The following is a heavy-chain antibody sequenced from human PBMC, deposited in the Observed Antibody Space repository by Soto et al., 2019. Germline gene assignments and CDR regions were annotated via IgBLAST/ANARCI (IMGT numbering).Heavy chain of an antibody. CDR3: AGHSHHPVVAATRPPNWFDP. V-gene: IGHV4-39*01. J-gene: IGHJ5*02. Sequence: QLQLQESGPGLVKPSETLSLTCPVSGGSISSSSYYWGWIRQPPGKGLGWVGRIYYSGSTYYNPALKSRVAMSVDTSTNQFSLKLSSVAAADTAVYYCAGHSHHPVVAATRPPNWFDPWGQGTLVTVSS. D-gene: IGHD2-15*01. CDR2: IYYSGST. CDR1: GGSISSSSYY.